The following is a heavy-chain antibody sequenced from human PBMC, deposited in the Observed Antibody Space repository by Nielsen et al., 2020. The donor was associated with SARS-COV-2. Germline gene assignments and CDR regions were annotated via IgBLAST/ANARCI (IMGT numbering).Heavy chain of an antibody. CDR2: IYPGDSDT. J-gene: IGHJ4*02. Sequence: VRQMPGKGLEWMGIIYPGDSDTRYSPSFQGQVTISADKSISTAYLQWSSLKASDTAMYYCARWPRGYSYGLSYDYGDYSPYLDYWGQGTLVTVSS. CDR3: ARWPRGYSYGLSYDYGDYSPYLDY. V-gene: IGHV5-51*01. D-gene: IGHD5-18*01.